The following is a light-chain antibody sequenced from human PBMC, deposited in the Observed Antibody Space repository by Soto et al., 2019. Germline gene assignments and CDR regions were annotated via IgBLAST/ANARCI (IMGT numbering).Light chain of an antibody. V-gene: IGLV1-40*01. Sequence: QTVVTQPPSVSGAPGQRVTLSCTGSSSNIGAGYDVHWYQQLPGTAPKLFIYSNSNRPSGVPDRFSGSKSGTSACLAITGLQAEDEADYYCQSYDSSLSGGVFGGGTKLIVL. CDR3: QSYDSSLSGGV. J-gene: IGLJ3*02. CDR2: SNS. CDR1: SSNIGAGYD.